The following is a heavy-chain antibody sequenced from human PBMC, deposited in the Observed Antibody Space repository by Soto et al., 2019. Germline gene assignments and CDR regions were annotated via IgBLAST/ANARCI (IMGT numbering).Heavy chain of an antibody. CDR3: ARHLGEGYFDY. CDR1: GYSISSSTYF. V-gene: IGHV4-39*01. J-gene: IGHJ4*02. CDR2: FYYSGST. Sequence: SETLSLTCTVSGYSISSSTYFWGWFRQPPGKGLEWIGSFYYSGSTYYNPSLKSRVTISVDTSKNHFSLKLSSVTAADTAVYYCARHLGEGYFDYWGQGTLVTVS.